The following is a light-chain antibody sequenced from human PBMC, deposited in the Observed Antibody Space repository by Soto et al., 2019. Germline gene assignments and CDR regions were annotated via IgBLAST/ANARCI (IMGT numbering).Light chain of an antibody. V-gene: IGLV2-14*01. CDR2: DVS. CDR1: SSDVGGYNY. Sequence: QSALTQPASVSGSPGQSITISCTGTSSDVGGYNYASWYQQHPGKAPKLMIYDVSNRPSGVSNRFSGSKSGNTASLTISGLPAEDEADYYCSSYTRTSTLYVVFGGGTKLTVL. J-gene: IGLJ2*01. CDR3: SSYTRTSTLYVV.